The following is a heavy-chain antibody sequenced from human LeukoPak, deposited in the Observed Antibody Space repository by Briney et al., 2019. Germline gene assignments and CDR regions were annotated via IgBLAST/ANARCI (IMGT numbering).Heavy chain of an antibody. D-gene: IGHD6-13*01. CDR1: GFTFSSYA. CDR3: ARDPSSSWYYDHFFDY. CDR2: ISYDGSNK. V-gene: IGHV3-30-3*01. Sequence: GGSLRLPCAASGFTFSSYAMHWVRQAPGKGLEWVAVISYDGSNKYYADSVKGRFTISRDNSRNTLYLQMNSLRAEDTAVYYCARDPSSSWYYDHFFDYWGQGTLVTVSS. J-gene: IGHJ4*02.